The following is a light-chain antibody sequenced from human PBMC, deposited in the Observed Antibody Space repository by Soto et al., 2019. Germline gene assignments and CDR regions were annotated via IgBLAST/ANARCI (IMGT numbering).Light chain of an antibody. Sequence: EIVMTQSPATLSVSPGERATLSCGASQSVRTYLAWYQQKPGQAPRLLIHGASTRAPGIPARFSGSGSGTDFTLTISSLQSEDFAVYYCQQYDAWPQTFGQGTKVDIK. CDR3: QQYDAWPQT. J-gene: IGKJ1*01. CDR2: GAS. CDR1: QSVRTY. V-gene: IGKV3-15*01.